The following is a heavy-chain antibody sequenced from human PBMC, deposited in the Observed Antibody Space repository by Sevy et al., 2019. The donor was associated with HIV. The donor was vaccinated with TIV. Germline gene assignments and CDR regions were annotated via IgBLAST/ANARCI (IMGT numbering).Heavy chain of an antibody. J-gene: IGHJ4*02. V-gene: IGHV4-30-4*01. CDR1: GGSISSGDYY. D-gene: IGHD6-6*01. CDR3: ARVLGSISSTAFDY. CDR2: IYYSGST. Sequence: SETLSLTCTVSGGSISSGDYYWSWIRQSPGKGVEWIGYIYYSGSTYYNPSLKSRLTISVDTSKNQFSLKLSSVTAADTAVYYCARVLGSISSTAFDYWGQGTLVTVSS.